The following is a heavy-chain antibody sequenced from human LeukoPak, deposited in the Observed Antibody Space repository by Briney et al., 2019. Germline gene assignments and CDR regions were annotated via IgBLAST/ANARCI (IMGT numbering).Heavy chain of an antibody. J-gene: IGHJ4*02. D-gene: IGHD5-18*01. CDR1: GYTFTGYY. V-gene: IGHV1-2*02. Sequence: RASVKVSCKASGYTFTGYYMHWVRQAPGQGLEWMGWISSNSGGTNYAQKFQGRVTMTRDTSISTAYMELSRLRSDDTAVYYCARDRIRGYSYATPGLWGQGTLVTVST. CDR2: ISSNSGGT. CDR3: ARDRIRGYSYATPGL.